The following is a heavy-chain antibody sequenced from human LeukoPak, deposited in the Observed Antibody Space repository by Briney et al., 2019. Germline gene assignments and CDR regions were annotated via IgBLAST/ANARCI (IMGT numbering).Heavy chain of an antibody. D-gene: IGHD2-2*02. CDR2: INPNSGGT. CDR3: ARLGYCSSTSCHTPYYYYMDV. V-gene: IGHV1-2*02. Sequence: ASVKVSCKASGYTFTGYYMHWVRQAPGQGLEWMGWINPNSGGTNYAQKFQGRVTMTRDTSISTAYMELSRLRSDDTAVYYCARLGYCSSTSCHTPYYYYMDVWGKGTTVTVPS. J-gene: IGHJ6*03. CDR1: GYTFTGYY.